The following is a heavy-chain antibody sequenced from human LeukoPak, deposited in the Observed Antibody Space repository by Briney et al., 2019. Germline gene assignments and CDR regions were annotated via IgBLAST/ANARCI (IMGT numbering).Heavy chain of an antibody. J-gene: IGHJ3*02. CDR3: ASETESSSSNAFDI. Sequence: GGSLRLSCSASGFTFSTYAMHWVRQAPGKGLEYVSAITSNGGGTYYADSVKGRFTVSRDNAKNSLFLQMNSLRAEDTAIYYCASETESSSSNAFDIWGQGTMVTVSS. CDR1: GFTFSTYA. V-gene: IGHV3-64*04. CDR2: ITSNGGGT. D-gene: IGHD6-6*01.